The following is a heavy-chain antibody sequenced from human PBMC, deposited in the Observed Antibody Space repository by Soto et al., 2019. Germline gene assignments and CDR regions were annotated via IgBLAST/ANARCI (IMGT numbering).Heavy chain of an antibody. J-gene: IGHJ4*02. Sequence: GSLRLSCAASGFTFSSYGMHWVRQAPGKGLEWVAVISYDGSNKYYADSVKGRFTISRDNSKNTLYLQMNSLRAEDTAVYYCAKDRGSYPSLTIEYYFDYWGQGTLVTVSS. D-gene: IGHD1-26*01. CDR1: GFTFSSYG. V-gene: IGHV3-30*18. CDR3: AKDRGSYPSLTIEYYFDY. CDR2: ISYDGSNK.